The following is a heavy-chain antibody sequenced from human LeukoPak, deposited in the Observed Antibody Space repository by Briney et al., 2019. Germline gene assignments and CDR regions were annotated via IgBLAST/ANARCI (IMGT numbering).Heavy chain of an antibody. CDR2: ISGSGGST. V-gene: IGHV3-23*01. D-gene: IGHD3-22*01. Sequence: PGGSLRLSCAASGFTFSSYAMSWVRQAPGKGLEWVSAISGSGGSTYYADSVKGQFTISRDNSKNTLYLQMNSLRAEDTAVYYSAKTQEYYYDSSGSGDYWGQGTLVTVSS. J-gene: IGHJ4*02. CDR1: GFTFSSYA. CDR3: AKTQEYYYDSSGSGDY.